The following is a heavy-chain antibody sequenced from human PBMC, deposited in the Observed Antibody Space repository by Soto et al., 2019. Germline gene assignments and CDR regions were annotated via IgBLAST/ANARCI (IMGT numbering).Heavy chain of an antibody. CDR3: ARDGRSSSYDY. CDR2: IIPNFGTP. Sequence: QVKLVQSGAEVKKPGSSVKVSCKSSGGPFSSYGINWVRQAPGQGPEWMGRIIPNFGTPQYAQKFQGRVTITADESTSTLYMKLSSLRSEDTDVYYCARDGRSSSYDYWGQGTLVTVSS. CDR1: GGPFSSYG. D-gene: IGHD6-13*01. V-gene: IGHV1-69*18. J-gene: IGHJ4*02.